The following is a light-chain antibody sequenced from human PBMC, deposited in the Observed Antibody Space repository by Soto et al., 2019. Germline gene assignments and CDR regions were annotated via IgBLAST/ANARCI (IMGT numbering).Light chain of an antibody. CDR1: QSISNFY. CDR3: HHYGSSPT. V-gene: IGKV3-20*01. CDR2: SAS. J-gene: IGKJ1*01. Sequence: EIVLTQSPGTLSLSPGERATLSCRASQSISNFYLAWYQQKGGQIPRLLIYSASRRATGIADRFSGSGSGTDFTLTISRLEPEDFAVYYCHHYGSSPTFGQGTKVEIK.